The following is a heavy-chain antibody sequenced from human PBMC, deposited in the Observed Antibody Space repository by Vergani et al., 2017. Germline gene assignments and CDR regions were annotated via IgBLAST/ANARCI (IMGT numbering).Heavy chain of an antibody. J-gene: IGHJ5*02. Sequence: QVKLQESGPGLVKPSETLSLTCSVPGGSMSGYYWSWIRQPPGKELEWIGYMYHSGSTNYNPSLETRVTISGDTSKNQFSLKLNSVTAADTAVYYCGRVADFYGLGSRLRDLWGQGILVTVSS. V-gene: IGHV4-59*01. CDR1: GGSMSGYY. CDR3: GRVADFYGLGSRLRDL. D-gene: IGHD3-10*01. CDR2: MYHSGST.